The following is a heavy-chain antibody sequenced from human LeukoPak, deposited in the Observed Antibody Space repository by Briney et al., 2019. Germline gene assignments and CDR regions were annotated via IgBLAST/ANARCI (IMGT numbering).Heavy chain of an antibody. Sequence: GGSLRLSCAAPGFTVSDNYMSWVRQAPGKGLEWVSVMYSRGDTYYANSVKGRFTFSRDISKNTLYLQMNGLRTEDTAMYYCARDAPQVPAAGVLASWGQGTLVIVSS. CDR2: MYSRGDT. D-gene: IGHD6-13*01. CDR3: ARDAPQVPAAGVLAS. CDR1: GFTVSDNY. V-gene: IGHV3-53*01. J-gene: IGHJ5*02.